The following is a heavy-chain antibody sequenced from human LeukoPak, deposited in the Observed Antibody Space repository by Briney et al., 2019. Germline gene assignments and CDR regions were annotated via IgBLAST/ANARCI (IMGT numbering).Heavy chain of an antibody. CDR3: ASGTYSSNWFLHY. V-gene: IGHV3-20*04. D-gene: IGHD6-13*01. CDR2: TNWNGGST. CDR1: GFTFDDYG. J-gene: IGHJ4*02. Sequence: GGSLRRSCAASGFTFDDYGMSWVRHVPGKGLESVSGTNWNGGSTGYADSVKGRFTISRDNAENSLYLQMNSLRAEDTALYYCASGTYSSNWFLHYWGQGTLVTVSS.